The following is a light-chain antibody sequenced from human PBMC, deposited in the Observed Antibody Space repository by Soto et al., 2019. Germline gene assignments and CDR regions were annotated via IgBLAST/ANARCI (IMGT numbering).Light chain of an antibody. CDR3: QLRSSWLPLT. J-gene: IGKJ4*01. CDR1: RSVRND. CDR2: DAS. Sequence: EIVLTQSPATLSLSPGERASLSCRASRSVRNDLAWYQQKPGQAPRLLIYDASKRATGIPARFSGTGSGTDFTLTISSLEPEDFAAYYCQLRSSWLPLTFGGGTKVDNK. V-gene: IGKV3-11*01.